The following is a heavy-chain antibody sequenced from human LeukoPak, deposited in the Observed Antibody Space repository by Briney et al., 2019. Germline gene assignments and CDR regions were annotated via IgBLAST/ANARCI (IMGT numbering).Heavy chain of an antibody. V-gene: IGHV4-4*07. CDR2: IYTGGTT. D-gene: IGHD3-3*01. J-gene: IGHJ6*03. CDR3: ARDQNDFWSGYYMDV. CDR1: GDFKGSRY. Sequence: SETLSLTCSVSGDFKGSRYWSWIRQPAGKGLEWIGRIYTGGTTNYNPSLKSRVTMSLDMSKNQFSLKLSSVTAADTAVYYCARDQNDFWSGYYMDVWGKGTTVTVSS.